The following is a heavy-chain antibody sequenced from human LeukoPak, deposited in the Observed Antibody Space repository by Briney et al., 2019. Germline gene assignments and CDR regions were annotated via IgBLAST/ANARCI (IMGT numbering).Heavy chain of an antibody. D-gene: IGHD2-21*02. V-gene: IGHV4-39*01. Sequence: SETLSLTCTVSGDSISSSTYYWGWIPRPPGTGLEWIGSIFYSGSTYYNPSLKSRDTISVDTSKNQISLKLSSVTAADTAVYYCARLGQFCGGDCYPPSFDYWGQGTLVTVSS. J-gene: IGHJ4*02. CDR3: ARLGQFCGGDCYPPSFDY. CDR1: GDSISSSTYY. CDR2: IFYSGST.